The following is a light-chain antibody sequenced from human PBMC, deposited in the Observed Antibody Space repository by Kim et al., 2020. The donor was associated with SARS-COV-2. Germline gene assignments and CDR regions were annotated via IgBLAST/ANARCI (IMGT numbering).Light chain of an antibody. V-gene: IGLV7-46*01. CDR1: NVAVTAGNY. Sequence: PAGTVTLTLATSNVAVTAGNYPCWFQQKHGQAPRTLIYDTTNRYSWTPARFSVSLLGGKAALTLSGAQPEDEAEYFCLLSYNGIYVFGSGTKVTV. CDR2: DTT. J-gene: IGLJ1*01. CDR3: LLSYNGIYV.